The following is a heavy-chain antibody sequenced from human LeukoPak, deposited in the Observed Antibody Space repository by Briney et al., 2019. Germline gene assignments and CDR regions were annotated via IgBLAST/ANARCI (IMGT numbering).Heavy chain of an antibody. D-gene: IGHD3-10*01. CDR2: ISYDGSNK. CDR3: AKVGKITMVRGVIRHIDY. V-gene: IGHV3-30*18. CDR1: GVSFSSYG. J-gene: IGHJ4*02. Sequence: PGGSLRLSCAASGVSFSSYGMHWVRQAPGKGLEWVAVISYDGSNKYYADSVKGRFTISRDNSKNTLYLQMNSLRAEDTAVYYCAKVGKITMVRGVIRHIDYWGQGTLVTVSS.